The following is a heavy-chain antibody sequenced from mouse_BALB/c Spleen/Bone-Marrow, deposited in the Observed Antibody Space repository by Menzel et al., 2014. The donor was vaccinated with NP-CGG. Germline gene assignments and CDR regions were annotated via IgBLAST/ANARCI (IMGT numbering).Heavy chain of an antibody. D-gene: IGHD2-2*01. Sequence: EVQGVESGAELVEPGASVKLSCTASLFNIKDTYIHWVKQRPEQGLEWIGRIDPANDNTKYDPKFQSKATITADTSSSTAYLQLSSLTSEDTAVYYCASYVYGYYFDYWGQGTTLTVSS. CDR2: IDPANDNT. CDR3: ASYVYGYYFDY. V-gene: IGHV14-3*02. J-gene: IGHJ2*01. CDR1: LFNIKDTY.